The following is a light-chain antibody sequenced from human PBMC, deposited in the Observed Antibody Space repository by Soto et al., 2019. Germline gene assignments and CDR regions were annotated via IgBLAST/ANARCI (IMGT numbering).Light chain of an antibody. Sequence: QPVLTQSPSASASLGASVKLTWTLSSGHGTYAIAWHQQEPEKRPRYLMKVNSDGSHSKGDGIPDRFSGSSSGAERYLHISSLQPEDEADYYCQTWGTGIRVFGGGTKLTVL. CDR1: SGHGTYA. CDR3: QTWGTGIRV. CDR2: VNSDGSH. J-gene: IGLJ2*01. V-gene: IGLV4-69*01.